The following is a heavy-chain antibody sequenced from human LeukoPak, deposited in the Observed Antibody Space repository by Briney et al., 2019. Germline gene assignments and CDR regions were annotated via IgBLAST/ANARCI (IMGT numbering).Heavy chain of an antibody. CDR2: IYHSGST. Sequence: PSETLSLTXTVSGYSISSGYYRGWIREPPGKRLEWIGSIYHSGSTYYDPSLKSRVTISVDTSKNQFSLKLSSVTAADTAVYYCARETEYCSGGSCQPDYWGQGTLVTVSS. CDR3: ARETEYCSGGSCQPDY. V-gene: IGHV4-38-2*02. CDR1: GYSISSGYY. J-gene: IGHJ4*02. D-gene: IGHD2-15*01.